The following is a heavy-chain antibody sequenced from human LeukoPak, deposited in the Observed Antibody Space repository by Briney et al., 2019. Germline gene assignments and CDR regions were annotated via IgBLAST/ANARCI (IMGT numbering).Heavy chain of an antibody. CDR3: ATYDSWSGYNIAY. CDR1: GFMFSSNW. D-gene: IGHD3-3*01. CDR2: INRDGSEK. Sequence: GGSLRLSCAASGFMFSSNWMSWVRLAPGKGLEWMTNINRDGSEKNYVDSVKGRFTITRDNAENSLYLQMNSLKVEDTAIYYCATYDSWSGYNIAYWGQGTLVTVSS. V-gene: IGHV3-7*03. J-gene: IGHJ4*02.